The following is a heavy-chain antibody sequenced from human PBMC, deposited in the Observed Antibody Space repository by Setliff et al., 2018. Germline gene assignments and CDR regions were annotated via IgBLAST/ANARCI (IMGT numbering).Heavy chain of an antibody. CDR1: GYTFTSYG. J-gene: IGHJ6*02. D-gene: IGHD3-10*01. V-gene: IGHV1-18*01. Sequence: ASVKVSCKASGYTFTSYGISWVRQAPGQGLEWMGWISAYNGNKNYAQKLQGRVTMTIDTSTSTAYMELRSLRSDDTAVYYCARRVYYDGSGSGSGMDVWGQGTTVTVSS. CDR2: ISAYNGNK. CDR3: ARRVYYDGSGSGSGMDV.